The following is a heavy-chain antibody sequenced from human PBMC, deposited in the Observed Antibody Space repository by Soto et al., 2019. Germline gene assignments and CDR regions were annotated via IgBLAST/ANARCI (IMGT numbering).Heavy chain of an antibody. Sequence: QVQLQQSGPGLLKPSQILSLTCTVSGDSIGGVGYWSWIRQFPGRGLEWIGCISSSGSTYYNPAPNNRISLSLDTSQNHFSLNLLSVPAADTAIFYWARSGVTGIVIPSHWFAPWGQGPLVTVSS. D-gene: IGHD1-20*01. CDR3: ARSGVTGIVIPSHWFAP. CDR1: GDSIGGVGY. V-gene: IGHV4-31*03. J-gene: IGHJ5*02. CDR2: ISSSGST.